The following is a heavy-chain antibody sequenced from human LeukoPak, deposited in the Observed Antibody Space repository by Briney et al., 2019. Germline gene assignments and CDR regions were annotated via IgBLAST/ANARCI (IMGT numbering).Heavy chain of an antibody. CDR2: ISSGGNTI. CDR1: GFTFSSYE. CDR3: AREGTAMVSFDY. D-gene: IGHD5-18*01. V-gene: IGHV3-48*03. Sequence: AGGSLRHSCAASGFTFSSYEMNWVRQAPGKGLEWVSYISSGGNTIYYADSVKGRFTISRDNAKNSLYLQMNSLRAEDTAVYYCAREGTAMVSFDYWGQGTLVTVSS. J-gene: IGHJ4*02.